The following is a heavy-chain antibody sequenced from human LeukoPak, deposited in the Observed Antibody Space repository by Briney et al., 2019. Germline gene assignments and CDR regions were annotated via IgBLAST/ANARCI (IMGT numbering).Heavy chain of an antibody. Sequence: GGTLRLSCTASGVTFSSDAMSWVRQAQGKGLEGDSAISGSGLSSYYAASVTGRFTISRDNSKHTLYLQMTSLRVEDTAVYYCAKGYSSGRRYFDYLVQGTLVTVSS. D-gene: IGHD6-19*01. CDR2: ISGSGLSS. V-gene: IGHV3-23*01. CDR1: GVTFSSDA. CDR3: AKGYSSGRRYFDY. J-gene: IGHJ4*02.